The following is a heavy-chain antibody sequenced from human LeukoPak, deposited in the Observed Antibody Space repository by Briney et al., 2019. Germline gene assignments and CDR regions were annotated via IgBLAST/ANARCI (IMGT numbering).Heavy chain of an antibody. CDR3: ARGRPSYYFDY. CDR2: ISDSGGSK. CDR1: GFTFSSYA. V-gene: IGHV3-23*01. Sequence: GGSLRLSCAASGFTFSSYAMSWVRQAPGKGLEWVSAISDSGGSKYYADSVKGRFTISRDNSKNTLYLQMNSLRAEDTAVYYCARGRPSYYFDYWGQGTLVTVSS. D-gene: IGHD6-6*01. J-gene: IGHJ4*02.